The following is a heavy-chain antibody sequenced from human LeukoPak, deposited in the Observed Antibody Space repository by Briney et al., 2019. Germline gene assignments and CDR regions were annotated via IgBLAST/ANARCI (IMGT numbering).Heavy chain of an antibody. CDR2: INTNTGNQ. J-gene: IGHJ1*01. V-gene: IGHV7-4-1*02. Sequence: ASVKVSCKASGYTFTSYAMNWVRQAPGQGLEWMGWINTNTGNQTYAQGFTGRFVFSLDTSVSTAYLQISRLKAEDTAVYYCARDYTVALGTTTYFQHWGQGTLVTVSS. D-gene: IGHD1-7*01. CDR3: ARDYTVALGTTTYFQH. CDR1: GYTFTSYA.